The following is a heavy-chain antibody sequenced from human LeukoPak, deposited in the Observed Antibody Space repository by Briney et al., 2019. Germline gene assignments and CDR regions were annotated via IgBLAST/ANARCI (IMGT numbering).Heavy chain of an antibody. CDR3: ARDIHSVGFDI. V-gene: IGHV3-21*01. J-gene: IGHJ3*02. CDR2: ISSSSSYI. Sequence: GGSLRLSCAASGFTVSSYSMNWVRQAPGKGLEWVSSISSSSSYIYYADSVKGRFTISRDNAKRSVYLQMNSLGVEGTAIYYCARDIHSVGFDIWGQGTVVSVSS. CDR1: GFTVSSYS.